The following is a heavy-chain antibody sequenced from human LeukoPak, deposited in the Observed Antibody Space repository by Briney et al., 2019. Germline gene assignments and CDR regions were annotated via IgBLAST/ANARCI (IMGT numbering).Heavy chain of an antibody. CDR3: ARRTRELGYCSGGSCYHDAFDI. D-gene: IGHD2-15*01. CDR1: GYTFISYD. CDR2: MNPNSGNT. Sequence: ASVKVSCKASGYTFISYDINWVRQATGQGLEWMGWMNPNSGNTGYAQKFQGRVTMTRNTSISTAYMGLSSLRSEDTAVYYCARRTRELGYCSGGSCYHDAFDIWGQGTTVTVSS. V-gene: IGHV1-8*01. J-gene: IGHJ3*02.